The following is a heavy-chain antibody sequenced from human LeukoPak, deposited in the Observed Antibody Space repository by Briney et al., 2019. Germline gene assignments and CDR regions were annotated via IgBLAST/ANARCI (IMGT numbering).Heavy chain of an antibody. CDR2: ISADGRST. CDR3: AKVAGSSGYYPDF. CDR1: GFTFTSYA. Sequence: GGSLRLSCVASGFTFTSYAMSWVRQAPGKGLEWISAISADGRSTYHADSVKGRFTISRDISQNTLYLQMNSLRAEDTAVYYCAKVAGSSGYYPDFWGQGTLVTVSS. V-gene: IGHV3-23*01. D-gene: IGHD3-22*01. J-gene: IGHJ4*02.